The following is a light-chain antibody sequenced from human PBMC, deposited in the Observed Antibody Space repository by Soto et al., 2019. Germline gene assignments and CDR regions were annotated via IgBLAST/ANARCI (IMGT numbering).Light chain of an antibody. V-gene: IGKV3-11*01. J-gene: IGKJ4*01. CDR3: QHRSNGLT. CDR2: DVF. CDR1: QSVYTY. Sequence: MWLTPSPPPQSWSPGEGAPLSSRASQSVYTYLAWYQQKPGQAPRLLSHDVFKRAVGIPARFSGSGSEPDFTLTISSLGPEDSAVYYCQHRSNGLTCGGGTKVEIK.